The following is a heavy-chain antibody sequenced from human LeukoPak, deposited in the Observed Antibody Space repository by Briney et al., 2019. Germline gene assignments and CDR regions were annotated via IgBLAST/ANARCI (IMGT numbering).Heavy chain of an antibody. V-gene: IGHV3-30-3*01. CDR3: AKDRYYDSSGLYYFDY. Sequence: GRSLRLSCAASGFTFSSYAMHWVRQAPGKGLEWVAVISYDGSNKYYADSVKGRFTISRDNSKNTLYLQMNSLRAEDTAVYYCAKDRYYDSSGLYYFDYWGQGTLVTVSS. J-gene: IGHJ4*02. CDR1: GFTFSSYA. CDR2: ISYDGSNK. D-gene: IGHD3-22*01.